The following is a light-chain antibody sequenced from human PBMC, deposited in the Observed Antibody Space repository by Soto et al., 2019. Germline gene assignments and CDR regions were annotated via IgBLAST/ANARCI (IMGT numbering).Light chain of an antibody. CDR2: AAS. Sequence: DIQMTQSPSSLSESAGYRLTITCRASQGISTYLNWYQQKPGKAPKLLIYAASSLQSGVPSRFSGSGYETDFTLTISSLQPEDFATYSSKQSYSXTWTCGQWTKV. CDR1: QGISTY. CDR3: KQSYSXTWT. V-gene: IGKV1-39*01. J-gene: IGKJ1*01.